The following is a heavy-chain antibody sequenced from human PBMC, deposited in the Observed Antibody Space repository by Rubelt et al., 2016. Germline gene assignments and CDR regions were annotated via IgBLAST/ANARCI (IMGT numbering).Heavy chain of an antibody. D-gene: IGHD3-16*02. Sequence: VQLVESGGGVVQPGRSLRPSCAASGFTFSSYAMHWVRQAPGKGLEYVSAISSNGGSTYYADSVKGRFTISRDNSKNTLYLQMSSLRAEDTAVYYCVKALYDYVWGSYRYGYWGQGTLVTVSS. V-gene: IGHV3-64D*06. CDR2: ISSNGGST. J-gene: IGHJ4*02. CDR1: GFTFSSYA. CDR3: VKALYDYVWGSYRYGY.